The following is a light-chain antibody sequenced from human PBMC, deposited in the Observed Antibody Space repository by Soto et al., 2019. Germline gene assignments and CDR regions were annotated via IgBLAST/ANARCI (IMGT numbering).Light chain of an antibody. CDR1: QSVSSD. V-gene: IGKV3-15*01. CDR3: QHYNNWWT. J-gene: IGKJ1*01. Sequence: EIVMTQSPATLSVSPGERATLSCRASQSVSSDLAWYQQKPGQAPRLLIYDASTRATGIPARFSGSGSGTEFTLTISSLESEDSAVYYCQHYNNWWTFGQGTKVEIK. CDR2: DAS.